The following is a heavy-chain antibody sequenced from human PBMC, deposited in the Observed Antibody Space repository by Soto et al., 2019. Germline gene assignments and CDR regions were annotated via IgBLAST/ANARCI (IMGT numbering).Heavy chain of an antibody. Sequence: SGTLALTCAVYGGSLSSYYGGWIRQPPGKGLEWIGEINYSGSTNYNPSLKSRVTISVDTSKNQFSLKLSSVTAADTAVYYCASQTPDLLLDYWGQGTLVTVSS. V-gene: IGHV4-34*01. CDR2: INYSGST. D-gene: IGHD2-15*01. CDR3: ASQTPDLLLDY. CDR1: GGSLSSYY. J-gene: IGHJ4*02.